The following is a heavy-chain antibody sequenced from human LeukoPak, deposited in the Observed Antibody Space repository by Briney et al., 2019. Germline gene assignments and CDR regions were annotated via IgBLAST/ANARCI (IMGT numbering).Heavy chain of an antibody. V-gene: IGHV3-64*01. CDR3: ARANIAIVVPAAIMGDY. D-gene: IGHD2-2*02. CDR2: ISSNGGST. Sequence: PGGSLRLSCAASGFTFSSYAMHWVRQAPGKGLEYVSAISSNGGSTYYANSVKGRFIISRDNSKNTLYLQMGRLRAEDMAVYYCARANIAIVVPAAIMGDYFGQGNLDTLS. J-gene: IGHJ4*02. CDR1: GFTFSSYA.